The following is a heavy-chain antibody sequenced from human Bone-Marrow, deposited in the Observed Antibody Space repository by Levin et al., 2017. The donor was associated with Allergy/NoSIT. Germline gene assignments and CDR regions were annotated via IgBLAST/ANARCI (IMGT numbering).Heavy chain of an antibody. D-gene: IGHD3-22*01. Sequence: GASVKVSCKASGYSFTSYGIHWVRQAPGQRLEWMAWINPGNDNKRYSQNFQGRLTITRDTSATTSYMELSSLRSEDTAVYFCARSTFTLIGQVWGDTAFDIWGQGTMVTVSS. CDR3: ARSTFTLIGQVWGDTAFDI. CDR1: GYSFTSYG. CDR2: INPGNDNK. J-gene: IGHJ3*02. V-gene: IGHV1-3*01.